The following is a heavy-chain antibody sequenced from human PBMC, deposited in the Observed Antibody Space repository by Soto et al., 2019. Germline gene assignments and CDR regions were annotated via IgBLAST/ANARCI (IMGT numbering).Heavy chain of an antibody. CDR1: GFTFSSYA. V-gene: IGHV3-30-3*01. J-gene: IGHJ6*02. CDR3: ARSGWYEYYYYGMDV. D-gene: IGHD6-19*01. Sequence: GGSLRLSCAASGFTFSSYAMHWVRQAPGKGLEWVAVISYDGSNKYYADSVKGRFTISRDNSKNTLYLQMNSLRAEDTAVYYCARSGWYEYYYYGMDVWGQGTTVTVSS. CDR2: ISYDGSNK.